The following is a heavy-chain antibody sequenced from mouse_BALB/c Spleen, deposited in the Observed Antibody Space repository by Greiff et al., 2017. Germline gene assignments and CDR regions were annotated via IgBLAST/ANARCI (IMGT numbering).Heavy chain of an antibody. CDR3: ARPARRTYSRPGNY. CDR2: ILPGSGST. D-gene: IGHD2-5*01. Sequence: QVQLQQSGAELMKPGASVKISCKATGYTFSSYWIEWVKQRPGHGLEWIGEILPGSGSTNYNEKFKGKATFTADTSSNTAYMQLSSLTSEDSAVYYCARPARRTYSRPGNYWGQGTTLTVSS. J-gene: IGHJ2*01. CDR1: GYTFSSYW. V-gene: IGHV1-9*01.